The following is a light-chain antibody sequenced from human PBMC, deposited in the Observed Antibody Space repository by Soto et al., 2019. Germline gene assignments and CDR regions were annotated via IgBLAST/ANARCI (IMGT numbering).Light chain of an antibody. CDR3: ETWDSNVWV. J-gene: IGLJ3*02. V-gene: IGLV4-60*02. Sequence: QPVLTQSSSASASLGSSVKLTCTLSSGHSSYIIAWHQQQPGKAPRYLMKLEGSGSYNKGSGAPDRFSGSSSGADRYLTISNLQFEDEADYYCETWDSNVWVFGGGTKLTVL. CDR2: LEGSGSY. CDR1: SGHSSYI.